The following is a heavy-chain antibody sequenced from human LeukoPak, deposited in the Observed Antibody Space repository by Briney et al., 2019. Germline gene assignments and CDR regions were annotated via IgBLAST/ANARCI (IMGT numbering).Heavy chain of an antibody. CDR3: ARDRSAAAGAFDI. J-gene: IGHJ3*02. V-gene: IGHV4-59*01. CDR2: IYYSGST. D-gene: IGHD6-13*01. Sequence: SETLSLTCTVSGGSISSYYWSWIRQPPGKGLEWIGYIYYSGSTNYNPSLKSRVTISVDTSKNQFSLKLSSVTAADTAVYYCARDRSAAAGAFDIWGQGTMVTVSS. CDR1: GGSISSYY.